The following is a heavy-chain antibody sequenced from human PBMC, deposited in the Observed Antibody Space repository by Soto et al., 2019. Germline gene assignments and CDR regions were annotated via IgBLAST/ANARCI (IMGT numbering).Heavy chain of an antibody. CDR2: MYHSGTT. J-gene: IGHJ4*02. D-gene: IGHD3-16*01. Sequence: SETLSLTCTVSNYSISSGYYWGWIRQSPGEGLEWIVSMYHSGTTYYNPSLKSRVTISIDTSKNQFSLKLTSVTSADTAVYFCARAAFGQIDYWGQGTLVTVSS. CDR1: NYSISSGYY. CDR3: ARAAFGQIDY. V-gene: IGHV4-38-2*02.